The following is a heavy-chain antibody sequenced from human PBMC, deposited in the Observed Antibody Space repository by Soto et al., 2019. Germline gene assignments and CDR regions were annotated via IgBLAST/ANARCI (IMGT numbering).Heavy chain of an antibody. CDR2: ISDSGGST. Sequence: EVQLLESGGGLVQPGGSLRLSCAASGFAFSNYAMNWVRQAPGKGLEWVSVISDSGGSTYDADSVKGRFTISRDNSKNTVYLHMNSLRVEDTAIYYCTKDGGSGTYPEYCGQGTLVTVSS. CDR3: TKDGGSGTYPEY. D-gene: IGHD1-26*01. CDR1: GFAFSNYA. V-gene: IGHV3-23*01. J-gene: IGHJ4*02.